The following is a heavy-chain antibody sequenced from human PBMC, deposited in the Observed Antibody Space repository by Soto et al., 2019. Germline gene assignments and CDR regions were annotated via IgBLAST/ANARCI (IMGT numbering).Heavy chain of an antibody. J-gene: IGHJ5*02. D-gene: IGHD6-6*01. CDR2: ITAYYGNT. CDR1: GYTFISYP. CDR3: ARVHNSISSQWFDP. Sequence: QVQLVQSGAEVKEPGASVKVSCKASGYTFISYPINWVRQAPGQGLEWMGLITAYYGNTNYAQKFQDRVTMTTDTSTSTAYMELRSLRSDDTAVYYCARVHNSISSQWFDPWGQGTLVTVSS. V-gene: IGHV1-18*01.